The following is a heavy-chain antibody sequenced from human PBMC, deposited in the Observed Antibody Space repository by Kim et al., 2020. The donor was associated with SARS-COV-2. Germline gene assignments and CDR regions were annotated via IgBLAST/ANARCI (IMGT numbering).Heavy chain of an antibody. Sequence: YAQKFQGKVTMTRNTSISTAYMELSSLRSEETAVYYCARIPWDGGDAPGDWGQGTLVTVSS. D-gene: IGHD2-21*02. J-gene: IGHJ4*02. V-gene: IGHV1-8*01. CDR3: ARIPWDGGDAPGD.